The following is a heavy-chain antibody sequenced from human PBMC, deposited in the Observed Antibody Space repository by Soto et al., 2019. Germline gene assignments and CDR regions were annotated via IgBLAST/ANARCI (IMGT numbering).Heavy chain of an antibody. Sequence: QVQLVESGGGVVQPGRSLRLSCAASGFTFSNYGMHWVRQAPGKGLEWVAVIWYDGSNKYYADSVKGRFTISRDNSKNTLYLQMNSLRAEDTAVYYCARDRYSSGWYDLDYWCQGTLGTVSS. CDR1: GFTFSNYG. J-gene: IGHJ4*02. D-gene: IGHD6-19*01. CDR3: ARDRYSSGWYDLDY. V-gene: IGHV3-33*01. CDR2: IWYDGSNK.